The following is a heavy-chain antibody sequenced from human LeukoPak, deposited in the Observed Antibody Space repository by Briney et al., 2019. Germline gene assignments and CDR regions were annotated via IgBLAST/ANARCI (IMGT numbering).Heavy chain of an antibody. V-gene: IGHV3-73*01. CDR3: SRHEAQPGDY. CDR2: IRTKANNYAT. Sequence: GGSLKLSCAASGFTFSGSTVHWVRQASGKGLDWVGHIRTKANNYATAYAASVKGRFAISRDDSKNTAYLQMNSLKIEDTAVYYCSRHEAQPGDYWGQGTLVTASS. J-gene: IGHJ4*02. D-gene: IGHD5-18*01. CDR1: GFTFSGST.